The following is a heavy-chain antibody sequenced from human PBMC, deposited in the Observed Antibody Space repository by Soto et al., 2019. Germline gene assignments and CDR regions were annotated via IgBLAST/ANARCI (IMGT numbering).Heavy chain of an antibody. CDR1: GFTFSSYA. CDR2: ISGSGGGT. J-gene: IGHJ3*02. Sequence: EVQLLASGGGLVQPGGSLRLSCAASGFTFSSYAMSWVRQAPGKGLEWVSSISGSGGGTYYADSVKGRFTISRDNSKNTLYLQMNSLRAEDTAVFYCAKSRGSGTYFNPSDAFDIWGQGTMVTVSS. CDR3: AKSRGSGTYFNPSDAFDI. V-gene: IGHV3-23*01. D-gene: IGHD3-10*01.